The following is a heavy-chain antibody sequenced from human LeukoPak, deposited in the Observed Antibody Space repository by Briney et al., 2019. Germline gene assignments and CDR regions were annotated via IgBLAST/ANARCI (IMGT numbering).Heavy chain of an antibody. V-gene: IGHV4-39*07. J-gene: IGHJ6*04. CDR3: ARDGDYSSPGA. Sequence: SETLSLTCTVSGGSISSSPYYWGWIRQPPGKGLEWIGIIYHSGSTYYNPSLKSRVTMSVDTSKTQFSLRLSSVTAADTAVYYCARDGDYSSPGAWGKGTTVTVSS. CDR2: IYHSGST. CDR1: GGSISSSPYY. D-gene: IGHD4-11*01.